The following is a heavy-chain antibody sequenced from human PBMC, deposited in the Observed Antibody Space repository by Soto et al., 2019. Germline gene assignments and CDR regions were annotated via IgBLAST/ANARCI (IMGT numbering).Heavy chain of an antibody. CDR1: GFIFSSYE. J-gene: IGHJ6*02. Sequence: VQLVESGGGSVQPGGSLRLSCAASGFIFSSYEMNWVRQAPGKGLEWLSYISTIGSNKNYADSVRGRINISRDNAKNSLYLQMNNLRAEDTAVYYCARLLTTVGQTAKHGMDVWGQGTTVTVSS. CDR2: ISTIGSNK. V-gene: IGHV3-48*03. CDR3: ARLLTTVGQTAKHGMDV. D-gene: IGHD1-26*01.